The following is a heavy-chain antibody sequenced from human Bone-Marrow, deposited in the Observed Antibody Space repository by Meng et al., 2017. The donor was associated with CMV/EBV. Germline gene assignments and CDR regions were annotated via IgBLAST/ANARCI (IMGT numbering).Heavy chain of an antibody. V-gene: IGHV3-30*02. CDR1: GFTFSRYG. J-gene: IGHJ5*02. CDR2: MRYDGSNK. CDR3: AKGPYPFDP. D-gene: IGHD2-2*01. Sequence: SWGAAGFTFSRYGRHWVRQAAGKGLGWVAFMRYDGSNKYYADSVKGRFTISRDNSKNTLYLQMNSLRAEDTAVYYCAKGPYPFDPWGQGTLVTVSS.